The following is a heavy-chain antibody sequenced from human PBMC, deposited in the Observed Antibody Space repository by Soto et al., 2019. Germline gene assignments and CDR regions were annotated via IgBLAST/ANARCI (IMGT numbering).Heavy chain of an antibody. D-gene: IGHD3-22*01. V-gene: IGHV3-21*04. CDR1: GFTFSSYS. J-gene: IGHJ4*02. CDR3: ARGRVVITDY. Sequence: GGSLRLSCAASGFTFSSYSMNWVRQAPGKGLEWVSSISSSSSYIYYADSVKGRFTISRDNAKNSLYLQMNSLRADDTAVYYCARGRVVITDYWGQGTLVTVSS. CDR2: ISSSSSYI.